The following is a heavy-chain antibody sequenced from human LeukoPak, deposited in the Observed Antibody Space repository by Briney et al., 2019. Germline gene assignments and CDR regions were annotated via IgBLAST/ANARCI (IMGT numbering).Heavy chain of an antibody. V-gene: IGHV4-39*01. Sequence: SGTLSLTCAVSGGSISSSNWWSWIRQPPGKGLEWIGSIYDSGSTYYNPSLKSRVTISVDTSKNQFSLKLNSVTAADTAVYYCARHYGPWGQGTLVTVSS. D-gene: IGHD3-10*01. CDR2: IYDSGST. CDR1: GGSISSSNW. J-gene: IGHJ5*02. CDR3: ARHYGP.